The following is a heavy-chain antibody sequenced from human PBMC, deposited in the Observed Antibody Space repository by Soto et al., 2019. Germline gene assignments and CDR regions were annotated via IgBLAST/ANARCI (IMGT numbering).Heavy chain of an antibody. J-gene: IGHJ4*02. CDR3: TRVRPSGTSDY. Sequence: PSDTLSLTCTVSGDSLSNYWWSWIRQPPGRGLEWIGYIYYRGSTKYNPSLESRVTVSVDTSKNQFSLRLNSLTAADTAVYYCTRVRPSGTSDYWGQGTLVTVSS. D-gene: IGHD3-10*01. CDR1: GDSLSNYW. CDR2: IYYRGST. V-gene: IGHV4-59*01.